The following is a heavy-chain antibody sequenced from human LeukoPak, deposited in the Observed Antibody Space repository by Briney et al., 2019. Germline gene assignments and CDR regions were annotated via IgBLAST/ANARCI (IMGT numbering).Heavy chain of an antibody. CDR2: IYSGGST. Sequence: PGGSLRLSCAASGFTVSINYMSWVRQAPGKGLEWVSVIYSGGSTYYADSVKGRFTISRDNSKNTLYLQMNSLRAEDTAVYYCARDPGYDSSGYQRRDAFDIWGQGTMVTVSS. CDR3: ARDPGYDSSGYQRRDAFDI. V-gene: IGHV3-53*01. CDR1: GFTVSINY. J-gene: IGHJ3*02. D-gene: IGHD3-22*01.